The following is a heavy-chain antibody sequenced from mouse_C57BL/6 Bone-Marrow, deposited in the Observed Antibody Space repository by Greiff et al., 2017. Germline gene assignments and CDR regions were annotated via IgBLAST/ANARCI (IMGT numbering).Heavy chain of an antibody. D-gene: IGHD4-1*01. CDR2: IYPTSGRT. CDR1: GYTFTSYW. Sequence: VKLQQPGAELVKPGASVKMSCKASGYTFTSYWITWVKQRPGQGLEWIGDIYPTSGRTNYNEKFKSKAILTVDTSSNTADMQLSSLTSEDSAVFYSARRGRLGRRFGYWGQGNALTVSA. CDR3: ARRGRLGRRFGY. V-gene: IGHV1-55*01. J-gene: IGHJ2*01.